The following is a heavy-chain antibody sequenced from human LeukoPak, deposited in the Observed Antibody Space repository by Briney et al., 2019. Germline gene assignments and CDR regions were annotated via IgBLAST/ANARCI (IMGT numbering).Heavy chain of an antibody. CDR3: ARDDGFSCYSY. J-gene: IGHJ4*02. CDR1: GFTFSSYW. D-gene: IGHD3/OR15-3a*01. CDR2: MNLDGSEK. V-gene: IGHV3-7*01. Sequence: PGGSLRLSCAASGFTFSSYWMTWVRQAPGKGLEWVANMNLDGSEKYYVDSVKGRFIISRDNAENSLFLQMNSLIAEDTAVYYCARDDGFSCYSYWGQGTLVTVSP.